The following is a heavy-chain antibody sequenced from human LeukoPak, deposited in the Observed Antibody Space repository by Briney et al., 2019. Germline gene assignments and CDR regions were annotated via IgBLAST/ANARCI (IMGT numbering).Heavy chain of an antibody. CDR1: GYTFTGYY. V-gene: IGHV1-2*02. CDR3: AIAVAGSPLDP. D-gene: IGHD6-19*01. J-gene: IGHJ5*02. Sequence: GASVKVSCKTSGYTFTGYYIHWVRQAPGQGLQWLGWINPNSGGTNYAQKFQGRVTMTRDTSISTAYMELSRLRSDDTAVYYCAIAVAGSPLDPWGQGTLVTVSS. CDR2: INPNSGGT.